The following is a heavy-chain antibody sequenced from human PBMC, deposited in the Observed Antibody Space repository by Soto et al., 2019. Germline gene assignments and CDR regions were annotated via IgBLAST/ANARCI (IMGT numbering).Heavy chain of an antibody. V-gene: IGHV3-33*08. D-gene: IGHD3-3*01. J-gene: IGHJ6*03. Sequence: PGGSLRLSCAASGFTFSSYGMHWVRQAPGKGLEWVAVIWYDGSNKYYADSVKGRFTISRDNSKNTLYLQMNSLRAEDTAVYYSARVPGFPPPPSSDLNYYYYYMEVWGQGTTVTVSS. CDR1: GFTFSSYG. CDR3: ARVPGFPPPPSSDLNYYYYYMEV. CDR2: IWYDGSNK.